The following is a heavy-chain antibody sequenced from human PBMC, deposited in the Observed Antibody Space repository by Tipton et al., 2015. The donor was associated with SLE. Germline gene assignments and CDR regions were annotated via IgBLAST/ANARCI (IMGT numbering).Heavy chain of an antibody. CDR1: GYTFTNFD. Sequence: QLVQSGAEVMKPGASVKVSCKASGYTFTNFDISWVRQAPGQGLEWMGWISTKNGDKKYAQRFQGRVSMTTDTSTSTTYMALRSPRSDDTAVYYCARDHGANGVKPANWFDPWGQGSLVIVSS. V-gene: IGHV1-18*01. J-gene: IGHJ5*02. CDR2: ISTKNGDK. CDR3: ARDHGANGVKPANWFDP. D-gene: IGHD2-8*01.